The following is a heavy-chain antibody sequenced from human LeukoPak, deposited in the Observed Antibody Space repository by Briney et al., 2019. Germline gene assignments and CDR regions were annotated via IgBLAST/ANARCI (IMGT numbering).Heavy chain of an antibody. CDR1: GFTFSNYW. J-gene: IGHJ4*02. CDR3: ARDMFDWLFEDLEIGVSFDY. V-gene: IGHV3-74*01. D-gene: IGHD3-9*01. CDR2: INSDGSST. Sequence: GGSLRLSCAASGFTFSNYWMHWVRQAPGKGLVWVSRINSDGSSTSYADSVKGRFTISRDDAKNTLYLQMNSLRAEDTAVYYCARDMFDWLFEDLEIGVSFDYWGQGTLDTVSS.